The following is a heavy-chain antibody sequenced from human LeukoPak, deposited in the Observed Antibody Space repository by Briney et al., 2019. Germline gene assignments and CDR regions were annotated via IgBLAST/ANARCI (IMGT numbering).Heavy chain of an antibody. Sequence: ASVKVSCKASGYTFTRYYMHWVRQAPGQGLEWMGLINPSGGSTSYSQKFQGRVTITRDSSTSIVYMELSRLRSEDTAVYSCARDSVSSGYCDYWGKGTLVTVSS. CDR3: ARDSVSSGYCDY. V-gene: IGHV1-46*01. CDR2: INPSGGST. CDR1: GYTFTRYY. D-gene: IGHD3-22*01. J-gene: IGHJ4*02.